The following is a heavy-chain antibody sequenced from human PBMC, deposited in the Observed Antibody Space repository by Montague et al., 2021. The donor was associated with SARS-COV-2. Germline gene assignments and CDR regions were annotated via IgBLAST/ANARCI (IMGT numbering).Heavy chain of an antibody. CDR3: ARDRGGSYPLDY. CDR2: ISSNSSYI. D-gene: IGHD1-26*01. Sequence: SLRLSCAASGFTFSSYSMNWVRQAPGKGLEWVSSISSNSSYIYYADSVKGRFTISRDNTKNSLYLQMNSLRAEDTAVYFCARDRGGSYPLDYWGQGTLVTVSS. V-gene: IGHV3-21*01. J-gene: IGHJ4*02. CDR1: GFTFSSYS.